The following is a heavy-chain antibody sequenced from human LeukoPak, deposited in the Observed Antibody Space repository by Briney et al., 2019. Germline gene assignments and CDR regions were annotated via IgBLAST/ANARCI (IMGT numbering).Heavy chain of an antibody. CDR3: ARDRYGDGFAHFVY. CDR2: VTPSGGT. D-gene: IGHD5-24*01. V-gene: IGHV1-2*02. CDR1: GYTFTTYS. J-gene: IGHJ4*02. Sequence: ASVKVSCKACGYTFTTYSMHWVRQAPGQGLEWMGWVTPSGGTNYPQKFQGRVAITRDTSITTAYMDLSRLTSDDTAVYYCARDRYGDGFAHFVYRCQGALVTVSS.